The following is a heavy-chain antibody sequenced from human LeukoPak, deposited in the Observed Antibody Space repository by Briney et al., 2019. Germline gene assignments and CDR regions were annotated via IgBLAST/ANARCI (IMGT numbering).Heavy chain of an antibody. CDR3: ASFPHRPGTKLDY. Sequence: KTGGSLRLSCAASGFTFSSYSMNWVRQAPGKGLEWVSSISSSSSYIYYADSVKGRFTISRDNAKNSLYLQMNSLRAEDTAVYYCASFPHRPGTKLDYWGQGTLVTVSS. CDR2: ISSSSSYI. D-gene: IGHD1-14*01. V-gene: IGHV3-21*01. J-gene: IGHJ4*02. CDR1: GFTFSSYS.